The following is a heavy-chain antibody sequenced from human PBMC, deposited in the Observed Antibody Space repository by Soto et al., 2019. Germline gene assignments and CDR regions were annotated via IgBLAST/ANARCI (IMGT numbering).Heavy chain of an antibody. V-gene: IGHV3-74*01. CDR1: GFTFSSYW. D-gene: IGHD2-2*01. CDR3: ARVSREVVPAAIDY. J-gene: IGHJ4*02. CDR2: INSDGSST. Sequence: PGGSLSLSCAASGFTFSSYWIHWVRQAPGKGLVWVSRINSDGSSTTYADSVKGRFTISRDNAKNTHYLQMTSLRAEDTAVYYCARVSREVVPAAIDYWGQGTLVTVSS.